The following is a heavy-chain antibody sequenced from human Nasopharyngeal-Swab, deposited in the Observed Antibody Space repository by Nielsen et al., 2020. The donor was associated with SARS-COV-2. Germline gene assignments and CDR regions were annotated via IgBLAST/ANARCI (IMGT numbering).Heavy chain of an antibody. CDR3: AKDRSGSYDY. Sequence: GESLKISCAASGFSFNTYAMSWVRQAPGKGLEWVSAITSSGANTYYADSVKGRFTISRDNSKNTLYLQMNSLRADDTAVYYRAKDRSGSYDYWGQGTLVTVSS. V-gene: IGHV3-23*01. CDR1: GFSFNTYA. D-gene: IGHD1-26*01. J-gene: IGHJ4*02. CDR2: ITSSGANT.